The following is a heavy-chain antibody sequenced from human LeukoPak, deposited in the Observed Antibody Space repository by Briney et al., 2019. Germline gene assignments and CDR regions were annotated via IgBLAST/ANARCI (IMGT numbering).Heavy chain of an antibody. D-gene: IGHD2-2*01. CDR1: GFTFSGYT. J-gene: IGHJ5*02. CDR2: ISGSGGST. V-gene: IGHV3-23*01. CDR3: AKDLDVVVPAGNWFDP. Sequence: QSGGSLSLSCAASGFTFSGYTMNWVRQAPGKGLEWVSAISGSGGSTYYADSVKGRFTISRDNSKNTLYLQMNSLRAEDTAVYYCAKDLDVVVPAGNWFDPWGQGTLVTVSS.